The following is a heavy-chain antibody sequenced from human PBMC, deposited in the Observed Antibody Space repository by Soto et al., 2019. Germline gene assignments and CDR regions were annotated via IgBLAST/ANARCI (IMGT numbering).Heavy chain of an antibody. Sequence: SETLSLTCAVYGGSFSGYYWSWIRQPPGKGLEWIGEINHSGSTNYNPSLKSRVTISVDTSKNQFSLKLSSVTAADTAVYYCARGEVVVAATPNSRSYWFDLWGQGPLVAVSS. V-gene: IGHV4-34*01. D-gene: IGHD2-15*01. CDR2: INHSGST. J-gene: IGHJ5*02. CDR3: ARGEVVVAATPNSRSYWFDL. CDR1: GGSFSGYY.